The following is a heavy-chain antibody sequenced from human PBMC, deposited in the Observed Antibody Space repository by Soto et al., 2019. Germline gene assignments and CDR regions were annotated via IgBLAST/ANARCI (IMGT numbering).Heavy chain of an antibody. J-gene: IGHJ3*02. CDR2: INHSGST. D-gene: IGHD4-17*01. CDR3: ARGGDYVGDAFDI. Sequence: QVQLQQWGAGLLKPSETLSLTCAVYGGSFSGYYWSWIRQPPGKGLEWIREINHSGSTNYNPSLKSRVTISVDTSKNQFSLKLSSVTAADTAVYYCARGGDYVGDAFDIWGQGTMVTVSS. V-gene: IGHV4-34*01. CDR1: GGSFSGYY.